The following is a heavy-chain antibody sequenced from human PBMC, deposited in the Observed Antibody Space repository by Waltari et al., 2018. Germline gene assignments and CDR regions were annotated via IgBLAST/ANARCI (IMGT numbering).Heavy chain of an antibody. J-gene: IGHJ3*01. CDR2: VVPIFGTP. CDR1: GVTSTNA. V-gene: IGHV1-69*12. D-gene: IGHD3-22*01. Sequence: QVQVLQSGTEVKRPGSSVKVSCTASGVTSTNAFTWVRQVPGQGLEYVGGVVPIFGTPNYAQGVRGRVTITADGSTSTLELASLTSEDTAIYYCARDYYDSSGWLWGQGTMVTVSS. CDR3: ARDYYDSSGWL.